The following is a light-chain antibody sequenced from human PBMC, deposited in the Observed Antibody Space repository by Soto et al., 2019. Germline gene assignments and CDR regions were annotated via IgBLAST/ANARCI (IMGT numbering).Light chain of an antibody. CDR3: QQRSNWPPRSII. J-gene: IGKJ5*01. CDR2: DAS. Sequence: EIVLTQSPATLSLSPGERATLSCRASQSVSSYLAWYQQKPGQAPRLLIYDASNRATGIPARFSGSGSGTDFTLTISSLEPEDFAVYYCQQRSNWPPRSIIFGQGTRLEIK. V-gene: IGKV3-11*01. CDR1: QSVSSY.